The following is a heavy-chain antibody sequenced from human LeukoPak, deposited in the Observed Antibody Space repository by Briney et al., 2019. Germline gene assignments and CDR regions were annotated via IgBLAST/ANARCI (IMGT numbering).Heavy chain of an antibody. CDR1: GDTLTELS. J-gene: IGHJ4*02. D-gene: IGHD2-2*02. Sequence: GASVKVSCKVSGDTLTELSMHWVRQAPGKGLEWMGGFDPKEGERVYAQHFQGRFTMTRDTSISTAYMELSRLRSDDTAVYYCAREDIVVVPAAIRDWGQGTLVTVSS. CDR2: FDPKEGER. CDR3: AREDIVVVPAAIRD. V-gene: IGHV1-24*01.